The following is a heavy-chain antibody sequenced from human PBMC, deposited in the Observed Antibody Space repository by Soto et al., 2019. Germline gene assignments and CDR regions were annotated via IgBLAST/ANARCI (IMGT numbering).Heavy chain of an antibody. V-gene: IGHV5-51*01. CDR3: ARQSAYGPFDT. Sequence: QLVQSGADVKKPGESLKISCKGSGYYFTDSSIAWVRQMPGKGLEWMGIIHPANSDIRYHPAFQGHITIPADKSITTAYLQWSSLRASDTAMYFCARQSAYGPFDTWGQGSLATVSS. J-gene: IGHJ4*02. CDR1: GYYFTDSS. D-gene: IGHD5-12*01. CDR2: IHPANSDI.